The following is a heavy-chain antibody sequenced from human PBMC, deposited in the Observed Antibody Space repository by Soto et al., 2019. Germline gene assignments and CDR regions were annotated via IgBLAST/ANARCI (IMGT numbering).Heavy chain of an antibody. CDR2: IWLSGST. Sequence: QLQLQESGSGLVKPSQTLSLTCGVSGGSVSGGGYSWSWIRQPPGKGLEWIGSIWLSGSTYYNPSLKTRVTISIDRSKNQFSLRLSSVTAADTAVYYCARGGDYFDYWGQGTLVTVSS. J-gene: IGHJ4*02. CDR3: ARGGDYFDY. CDR1: GGSVSGGGYS. V-gene: IGHV4-30-2*01.